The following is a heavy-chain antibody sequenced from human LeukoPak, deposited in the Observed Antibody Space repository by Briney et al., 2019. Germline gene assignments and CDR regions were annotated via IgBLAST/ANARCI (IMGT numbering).Heavy chain of an antibody. Sequence: SGKVSCKASGGTFSSYAISWVRQAPGQGLEWRGGIIPIFGTAKYAQKFQGIVTITADESTSTAYMELSSLRSEDTAVYYCARVLPSDVTVTTHWGQGTLVTVSS. CDR2: IIPIFGTA. CDR1: GGTFSSYA. D-gene: IGHD4-17*01. V-gene: IGHV1-69*01. J-gene: IGHJ4*02. CDR3: ARVLPSDVTVTTH.